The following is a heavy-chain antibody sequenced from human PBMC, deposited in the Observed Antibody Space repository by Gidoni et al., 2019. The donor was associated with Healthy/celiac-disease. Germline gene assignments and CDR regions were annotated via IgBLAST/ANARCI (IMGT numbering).Heavy chain of an antibody. V-gene: IGHV1-3*01. CDR3: ARDYYDSSGYYPGDY. CDR1: GYTFTSYA. Sequence: QVQLVQSGAEVKKPGASVKVSCKASGYTFTSYAMHWVRQAPGQRLEWMGWINAGNGNTKYSQKFQGRVTITRDTSASTAYMELSSLRSEDTAVYYCARDYYDSSGYYPGDYWGQGTLVTVSS. CDR2: INAGNGNT. D-gene: IGHD3-22*01. J-gene: IGHJ4*02.